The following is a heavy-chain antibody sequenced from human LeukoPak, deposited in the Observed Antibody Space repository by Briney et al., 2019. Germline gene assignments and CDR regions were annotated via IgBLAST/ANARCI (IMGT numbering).Heavy chain of an antibody. J-gene: IGHJ3*02. CDR1: GGSFSGYY. D-gene: IGHD3-9*01. CDR2: INHSGST. CDR3: AKGHYDILAGYGKLNPFDI. V-gene: IGHV4-34*01. Sequence: PSETLSLTCAVYGGSFSGYYWSWIRQPPGKGLEWIGEINHSGSTNYNPSLKSRVTISVDTSKNQFSLKLSSVTTADTAVDYCAKGHYDILAGYGKLNPFDIWGQGTMVTVSS.